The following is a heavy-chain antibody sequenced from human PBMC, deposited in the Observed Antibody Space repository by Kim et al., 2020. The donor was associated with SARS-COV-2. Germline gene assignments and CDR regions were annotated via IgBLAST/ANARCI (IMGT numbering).Heavy chain of an antibody. V-gene: IGHV3-33*05. CDR3: ARDVRSCYFDS. Sequence: GGSLRLSCAASGFTFSSYGMHWVRQAPGKGLDWVAGVSYDGTEEYYPDSVKGRFTISRDNSKNTLSLQMNNLRLDDTAVYYCARDVRSCYFDSWGQGTL. J-gene: IGHJ4*02. D-gene: IGHD3-10*02. CDR2: VSYDGTEE. CDR1: GFTFSSYG.